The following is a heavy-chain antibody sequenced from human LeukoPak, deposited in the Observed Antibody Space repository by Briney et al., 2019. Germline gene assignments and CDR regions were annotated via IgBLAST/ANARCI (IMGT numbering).Heavy chain of an antibody. CDR2: ISYDGSIK. Sequence: GRSLRLSCPVSGFTLSRYAMHWFRQAPGKGPEWVAVISYDGSIKYYADSVKGRFIISRDNSNNTVYLRMTSLRDEDTAVYYCARIGDQDDWEVPFDYWGQGTLVSVSS. D-gene: IGHD3-9*01. CDR1: GFTLSRYA. J-gene: IGHJ4*02. CDR3: ARIGDQDDWEVPFDY. V-gene: IGHV3-30*04.